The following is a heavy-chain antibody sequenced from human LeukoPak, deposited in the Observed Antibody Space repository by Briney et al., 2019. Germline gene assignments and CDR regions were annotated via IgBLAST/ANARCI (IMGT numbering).Heavy chain of an antibody. CDR2: INHSGST. CDR3: ARGKGSTSCYDY. V-gene: IGHV4-34*01. CDR1: GGSFSGYY. D-gene: IGHD2-2*01. J-gene: IGHJ4*02. Sequence: SETLSLTCAVYGGSFSGYYWSWIRQPPGKGLEWIGEINHSGSTNYNPSLKSRVTISVDTFKNQFSLKLSSVTAADTAVYYCARGKGSTSCYDYWGQGTLVTVSS.